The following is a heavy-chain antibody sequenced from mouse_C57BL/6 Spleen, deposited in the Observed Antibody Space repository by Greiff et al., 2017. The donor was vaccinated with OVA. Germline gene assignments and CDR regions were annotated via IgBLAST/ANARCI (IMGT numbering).Heavy chain of an antibody. D-gene: IGHD2-12*01. CDR3: ARRRRQSYAMDY. V-gene: IGHV1-26*01. J-gene: IGHJ4*01. CDR1: GYTFTDYY. CDR2: INPNNGGT. Sequence: VQLQQSGPELVKPGASVKISCKASGYTFTDYYMNWVKQSHGKSLEWIGDINPNNGGTSYNQKFKGKATLTVDKSSSTAYMELRSLTSEDSAVYYCARRRRQSYAMDYWGQGTSVTVSS.